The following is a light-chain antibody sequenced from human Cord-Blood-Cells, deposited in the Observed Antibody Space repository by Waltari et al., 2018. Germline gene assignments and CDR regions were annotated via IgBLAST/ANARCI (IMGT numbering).Light chain of an antibody. Sequence: QPVLTQPPSSSASPGASARLTCTLPSDINVGSYNIYWYQQKPGSPPRYPLYYYSDSDKGQGSGVPSRFSGSKDASANTGILLISGLQSEDEADYYCMIWPSNAVVFGGGTKLTVL. CDR1: SDINVGSYN. V-gene: IGLV5-37*01. CDR3: MIWPSNAVV. J-gene: IGLJ2*01. CDR2: YYSDSDK.